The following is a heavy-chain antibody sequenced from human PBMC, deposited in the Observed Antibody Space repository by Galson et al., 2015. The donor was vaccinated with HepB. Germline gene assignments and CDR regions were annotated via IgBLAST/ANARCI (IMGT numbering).Heavy chain of an antibody. CDR1: GFTFSSYA. V-gene: IGHV3-64*01. CDR2: ISSNGGST. CDR3: ARDLNIVVVVAGTPYHYYGMDV. J-gene: IGHJ6*02. D-gene: IGHD2-15*01. Sequence: SLRLSCAASGFTFSSYAMHWVRQAPGKGLEYVSAISSNGGSTYYANSVKGRFTISRDNSKNTLYLQMGSLRAEDMAVYYCARDLNIVVVVAGTPYHYYGMDVWGQGTTVTVSS.